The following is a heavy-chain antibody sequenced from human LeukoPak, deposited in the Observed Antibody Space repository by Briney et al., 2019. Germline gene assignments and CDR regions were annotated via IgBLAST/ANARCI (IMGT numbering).Heavy chain of an antibody. CDR1: GYTFNSYG. CDR3: AGDVPYDSTWSGDDFDI. V-gene: IGHV1-18*01. Sequence: GASVKVSCKASGYTFNSYGIVWVRQAPGQGLEWMGWISAYNGDTNYAQKLQGRVSLTTDTSTSTAYMELRSLRSDDTAVYYCAGDVPYDSTWSGDDFDIWGQGTMVTVSS. J-gene: IGHJ3*02. CDR2: ISAYNGDT. D-gene: IGHD6-13*01.